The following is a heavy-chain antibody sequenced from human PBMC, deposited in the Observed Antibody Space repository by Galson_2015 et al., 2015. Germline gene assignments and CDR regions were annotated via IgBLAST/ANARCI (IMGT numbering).Heavy chain of an antibody. V-gene: IGHV3-53*01. CDR2: IYSGGTT. D-gene: IGHD2-2*01. CDR1: GFPVSTNY. Sequence: SLRLSCAASGFPVSTNYMSWVRQAPGKGLEWVSVIYSGGTTDYAGSVKGRFIISRDASKNTLYLQMNSLRGEDTAVYYCARVFSSVTWYFDYWGQGTLVTVSS. J-gene: IGHJ4*02. CDR3: ARVFSSVTWYFDY.